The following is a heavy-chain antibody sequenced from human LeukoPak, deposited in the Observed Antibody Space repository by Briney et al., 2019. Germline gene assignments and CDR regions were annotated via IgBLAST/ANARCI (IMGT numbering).Heavy chain of an antibody. CDR3: ARLSDAYASTWYAAGII. CDR1: GASIDSGGYS. D-gene: IGHD2-15*01. J-gene: IGHJ4*02. V-gene: IGHV4-30-2*01. CDR2: ISQSGVT. Sequence: PSQTLSLTCSVSGASIDSGGYSWTWIRQPPGKGLEFIGYISQSGVTSHNPSLKSRASISLDKSKNQFSLKLTSVSAADTAVYYCARLSDAYASTWYAAGIIWGQGMLVAVSS.